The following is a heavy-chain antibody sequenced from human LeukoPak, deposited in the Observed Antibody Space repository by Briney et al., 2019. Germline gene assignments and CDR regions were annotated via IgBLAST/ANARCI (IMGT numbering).Heavy chain of an antibody. J-gene: IGHJ4*02. Sequence: SETLSLTCTVSGGSTSSYYWSWIRQPPGKGLEWIGYIYTSGSTNYNPSLKSRGTISVDTSKNHFSLKLSSVTAAGTAVYYCASSDYDSSGYYAIFDYWGQGTLVTVSS. CDR3: ASSDYDSSGYYAIFDY. D-gene: IGHD3-22*01. V-gene: IGHV4-4*09. CDR1: GGSTSSYY. CDR2: IYTSGST.